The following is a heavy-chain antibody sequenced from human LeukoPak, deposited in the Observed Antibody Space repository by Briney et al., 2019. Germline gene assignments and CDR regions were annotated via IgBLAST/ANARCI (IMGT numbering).Heavy chain of an antibody. CDR3: ARVISEIAAAANGWFDP. CDR1: GGSISIGDYY. Sequence: SQTLSLTCTVSGGSISIGDYYWSWIRQPPGKGLEWIGYIYYSGSTYYNPSLKSRVTISVDTSKNQFSLKLSSVTAADTAVYYCARVISEIAAAANGWFDPWGQGTLVTVSS. V-gene: IGHV4-30-4*01. D-gene: IGHD6-13*01. CDR2: IYYSGST. J-gene: IGHJ5*02.